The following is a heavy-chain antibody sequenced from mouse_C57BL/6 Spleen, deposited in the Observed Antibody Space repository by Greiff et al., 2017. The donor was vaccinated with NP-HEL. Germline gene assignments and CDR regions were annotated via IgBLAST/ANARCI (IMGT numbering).Heavy chain of an antibody. V-gene: IGHV1-80*01. Sequence: QVQLQQSGAELVKPGASVKISCKASGYAFSSYWMNWVKQRPGKGLEWIGQIYPGDGDTNYNGKFKGKATLTADKSSSTAYMQLSSLTSEDSAVYFCARGTTVVEWYYFDYWGQGTTLTVSS. D-gene: IGHD1-1*01. J-gene: IGHJ2*01. CDR2: IYPGDGDT. CDR3: ARGTTVVEWYYFDY. CDR1: GYAFSSYW.